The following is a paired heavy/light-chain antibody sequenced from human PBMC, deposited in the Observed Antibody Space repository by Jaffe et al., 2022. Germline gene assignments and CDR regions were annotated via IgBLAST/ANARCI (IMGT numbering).Heavy chain of an antibody. D-gene: IGHD3-16*02. CDR1: GGTFSSYA. CDR2: IIPIFGTA. CDR3: ARGFRYDYVWGSYRYFPNWFDP. J-gene: IGHJ5*02. V-gene: IGHV1-69*05. Sequence: QVQLVQSGAEVKKPGSSVKVSCKASGGTFSSYAISWVRQAPGQGLEWMGGIIPIFGTANYAQKFQGRVTITTDESTSTAYMELSSLRSEDTAVYYCARGFRYDYVWGSYRYFPNWFDPWGQGTLVTVSS.
Light chain of an antibody. CDR1: QGISNS. V-gene: IGKV1-NL1*01. Sequence: DIQMTQSPSSLSASVGDRVTITCRASQGISNSLAWYQQKPGKAPKLLLYAASRLESGVPSRFSGSGSGTDYTLTISSLQPEDFATYYCQQYYSTPQTFGQGTKLEIK. CDR3: QQYYSTPQT. J-gene: IGKJ2*01. CDR2: AAS.